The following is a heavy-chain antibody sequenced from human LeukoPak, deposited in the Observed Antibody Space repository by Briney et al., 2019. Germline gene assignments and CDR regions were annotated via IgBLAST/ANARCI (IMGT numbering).Heavy chain of an antibody. J-gene: IGHJ4*02. V-gene: IGHV3-30*19. CDR1: GFTFSSYG. D-gene: IGHD3-22*01. CDR2: ISYDGSNK. CDR3: ARGPAPFYDSSGYSLY. Sequence: GGSLRLSCAASGFTFSSYGMHWVRQAPGKGLEWVAVISYDGSNKYYADSVKGRFTISRDNSKNTLYLQMNSLRAEDTAVYYCARGPAPFYDSSGYSLYWGQGTLVTVSS.